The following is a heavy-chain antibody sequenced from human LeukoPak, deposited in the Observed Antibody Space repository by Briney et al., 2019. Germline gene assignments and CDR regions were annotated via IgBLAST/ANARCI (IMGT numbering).Heavy chain of an antibody. CDR2: ISWNSGSI. V-gene: IGHV3-9*01. D-gene: IGHD3-10*01. Sequence: GGSLRLSCAASGFTFSSYAMSWVRQAPGKGLEWVSGISWNSGSIGYADSVKGRFTISRDNAKNSLYLQMNSLRAEDTALYYCAKEALGFGDLYGMDVWGQGTTVTVSS. CDR3: AKEALGFGDLYGMDV. CDR1: GFTFSSYA. J-gene: IGHJ6*02.